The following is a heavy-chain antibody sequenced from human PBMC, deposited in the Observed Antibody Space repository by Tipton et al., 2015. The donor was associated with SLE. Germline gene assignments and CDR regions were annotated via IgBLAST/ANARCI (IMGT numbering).Heavy chain of an antibody. CDR2: INHSGST. J-gene: IGHJ4*02. D-gene: IGHD4-17*01. CDR3: AGPPGVTTAG. V-gene: IGHV4-34*01. CDR1: GGSFSGYY. Sequence: TLSLTCAVYGGSFSGYYWSWIRQPPGKGLEWIGEINHSGSTTYNPSLKSRVTISVDTPKNQFSLKLSSVTAADTAVYYCAGPPGVTTAGWGQGTLVTVSS.